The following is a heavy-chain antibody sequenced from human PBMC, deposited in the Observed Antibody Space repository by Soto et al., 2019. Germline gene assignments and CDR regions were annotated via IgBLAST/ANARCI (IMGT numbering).Heavy chain of an antibody. D-gene: IGHD2-15*01. V-gene: IGHV4-59*01. CDR1: GGSISSYY. J-gene: IGHJ5*02. CDR2: IYYSGST. Sequence: PSETLSLTCTVSGGSISSYYWSWIRQPPGKGLEWIGYIYYSGSTNYNPSLKSRVTISVDTSKNQFSLKLSSVTAADTAVYYCARAGYCSGVSCHPPIWLDPWGQGTLVTVSS. CDR3: ARAGYCSGVSCHPPIWLDP.